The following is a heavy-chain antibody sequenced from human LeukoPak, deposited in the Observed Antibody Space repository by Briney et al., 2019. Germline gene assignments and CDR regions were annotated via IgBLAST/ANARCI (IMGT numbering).Heavy chain of an antibody. J-gene: IGHJ1*01. V-gene: IGHV3-30*02. CDR1: GFTFSSYG. CDR3: ARPPLTYCGGDCYYRAEYFQH. Sequence: GGSLRLSCAASGFTFSSYGMHWVRQAPGKGLEWVAFTRYDGSNKYYADSVKGRFTISRDNAKNSLYLQMDSLRAEDTAVYYCARPPLTYCGGDCYYRAEYFQHWGQGTLVTVSS. CDR2: TRYDGSNK. D-gene: IGHD2-21*02.